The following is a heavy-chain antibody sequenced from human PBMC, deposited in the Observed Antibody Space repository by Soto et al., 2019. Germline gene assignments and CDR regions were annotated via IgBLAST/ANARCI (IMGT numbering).Heavy chain of an antibody. D-gene: IGHD2-15*01. CDR3: AKGHRSPLGVAASQTFDY. J-gene: IGHJ4*02. CDR1: GFTFSSYG. CDR2: ISYDGSNK. Sequence: QVQLVESGGGVVQPGRSLRLSCAASGFTFSSYGMHWVRQAPGKGLEWVAVISYDGSNKYYADSVKGRFTISRDNSKNTLYLQMNSLRAEDTAVYYCAKGHRSPLGVAASQTFDYWGQGTLVTVSS. V-gene: IGHV3-30*18.